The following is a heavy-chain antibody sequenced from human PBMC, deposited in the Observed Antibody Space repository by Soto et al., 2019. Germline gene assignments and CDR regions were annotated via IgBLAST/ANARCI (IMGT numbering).Heavy chain of an antibody. D-gene: IGHD1-26*01. CDR3: ATMAGTYPY. J-gene: IGHJ4*02. Sequence: GGSLRLSCAASGFAFSRFPMHWVRQAPGKGLVWVSRIDPDGSDTTYADSVRGRFTISRDNAKNIVYLQMSSLRAEDTALYYCATMAGTYPYWGQGTLVTVSS. V-gene: IGHV3-74*01. CDR1: GFAFSRFP. CDR2: IDPDGSDT.